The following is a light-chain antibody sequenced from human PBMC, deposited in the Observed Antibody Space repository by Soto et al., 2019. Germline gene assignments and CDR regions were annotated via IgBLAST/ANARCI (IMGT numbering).Light chain of an antibody. V-gene: IGKV3-20*01. CDR1: QSVSSNY. CDR2: GAS. Sequence: EVMLTQSPGTLSLSPGERATLSCRASQSVSSNYLAWYQQKSGQAPRLLIYGASNRATGIPDRFSGSGSGTDFTITIRRLEHEDFAVYYCQQHATSPRTFGQGTKVEFK. J-gene: IGKJ1*01. CDR3: QQHATSPRT.